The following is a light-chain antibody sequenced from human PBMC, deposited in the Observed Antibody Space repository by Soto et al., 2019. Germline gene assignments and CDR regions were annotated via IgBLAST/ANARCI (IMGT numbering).Light chain of an antibody. CDR2: EIS. J-gene: IGLJ2*01. CDR1: SSDVGASDF. CDR3: ASKTTSSTVL. V-gene: IGLV2-14*01. Sequence: QSALTQPASVSESPGQSITISCTGTSSDVGASDFVSWYQQHPGKAPELIIYEISNRPSGVSSRFSGSKSGNTASLTISGLQAEDESDYYCASKTTSSTVLFGGGTKVTVL.